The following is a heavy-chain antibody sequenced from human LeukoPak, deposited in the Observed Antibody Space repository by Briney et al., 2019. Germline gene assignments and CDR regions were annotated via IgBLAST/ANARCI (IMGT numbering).Heavy chain of an antibody. CDR2: IYYSGST. CDR3: ARGPEYYYYYMDV. Sequence: SETLSLTCTVPGGSVSSSSYYWGWIRRPPGKGLEWIGTIYYSGSTYYNPSLKSRVTISVDTSKNQFSLKLSSVTAADTAVYYCARGPEYYYYYMDVWGKGTTVTVSS. V-gene: IGHV4-39*07. J-gene: IGHJ6*03. CDR1: GGSVSSSSYY.